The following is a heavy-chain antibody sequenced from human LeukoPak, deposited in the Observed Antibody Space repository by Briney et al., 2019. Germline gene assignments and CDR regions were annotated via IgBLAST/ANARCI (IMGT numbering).Heavy chain of an antibody. J-gene: IGHJ4*02. Sequence: PSETLSLTCAVYGGSFSGFYWSWICQPPGKGLEWIGEINHSGSTNYNPSLKSRVTISVDTSKNQFSLKLSSVTAADTAVYYCARVPRYYYDSEDYWGQGTLVTVSS. CDR2: INHSGST. CDR1: GGSFSGFY. D-gene: IGHD3-22*01. CDR3: ARVPRYYYDSEDY. V-gene: IGHV4-34*01.